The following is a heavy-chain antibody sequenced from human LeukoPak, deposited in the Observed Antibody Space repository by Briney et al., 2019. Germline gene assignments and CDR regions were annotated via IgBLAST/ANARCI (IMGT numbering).Heavy chain of an antibody. Sequence: SETLSLTCTVSGGSISSYCWSWVRQPAGKGLEWIGRICTSGITNYNPSLKSRVTMSVDTSKNQFSLKLRYVTAADTAMYYCATTSTTGYFDYWGQGILATVSS. V-gene: IGHV4-4*07. CDR2: ICTSGIT. J-gene: IGHJ4*02. D-gene: IGHD1-1*01. CDR1: GGSISSYC. CDR3: ATTSTTGYFDY.